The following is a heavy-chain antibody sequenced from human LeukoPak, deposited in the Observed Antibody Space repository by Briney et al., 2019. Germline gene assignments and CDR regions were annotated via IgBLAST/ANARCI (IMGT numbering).Heavy chain of an antibody. V-gene: IGHV1-18*01. CDR3: ASAIAAAVPPGG. J-gene: IGHJ4*02. Sequence: GASVKVSCKASGYTFTSYGISWVRQAPGQGLEWMGWISAYNGNTNYAQKFQGRVTMTRDTSISTAYMELSRLRSDDTAVYYCASAIAAAVPPGGWGQGTLVTVSS. D-gene: IGHD6-13*01. CDR1: GYTFTSYG. CDR2: ISAYNGNT.